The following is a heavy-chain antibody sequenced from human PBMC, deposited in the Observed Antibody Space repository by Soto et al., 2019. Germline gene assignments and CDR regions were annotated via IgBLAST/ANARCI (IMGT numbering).Heavy chain of an antibody. CDR3: ARHGPYYDILTASWFDS. CDR2: IYPGDSDT. CDR1: GYILTSYW. Sequence: GESLKISCRGSGYILTSYWIGWVRQMPGKGLEWMGIIYPGDSDTRYSPSFQGQVTISADKSISTAYPQWSSLKASDTAMYYCARHGPYYDILTASWFDSWGQGTFGTVS. D-gene: IGHD3-9*01. V-gene: IGHV5-51*01. J-gene: IGHJ5*01.